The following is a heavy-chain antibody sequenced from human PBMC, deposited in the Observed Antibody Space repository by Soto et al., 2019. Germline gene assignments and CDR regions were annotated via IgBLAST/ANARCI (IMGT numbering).Heavy chain of an antibody. CDR2: ISRNSGSM. D-gene: IGHD3-22*01. CDR3: TKDNGGYYDSSGNFEY. V-gene: IGHV3-9*01. CDR1: GFTFDDYA. Sequence: GGSLRLSCAASGFTFDDYAMHWVRQAPGKGLEWVSGISRNSGSMGYGDSVRGRFTISRDNAKNSLYLQMNSLRPEDTAFYYCTKDNGGYYDSSGNFEYWGQGTLVAVSS. J-gene: IGHJ4*02.